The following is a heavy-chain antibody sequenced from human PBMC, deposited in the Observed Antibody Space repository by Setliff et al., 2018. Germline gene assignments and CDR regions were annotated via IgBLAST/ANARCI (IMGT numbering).Heavy chain of an antibody. Sequence: ASVKVSCKASGYTFRQSIVSWVRQAPGQGLEWLGWIGVYSGNTYSAQRFQGRVSLTTDXXTNTAYLGXRGLRSXDTAVYYCMRLVRFCSRTVCQRTSGDEAWGQGTLVTVSS. CDR1: GYTFRQSI. CDR3: MRLVRFCSRTVCQRTSGDEA. D-gene: IGHD3-3*01. J-gene: IGHJ5*02. V-gene: IGHV1-18*01. CDR2: IGVYSGNT.